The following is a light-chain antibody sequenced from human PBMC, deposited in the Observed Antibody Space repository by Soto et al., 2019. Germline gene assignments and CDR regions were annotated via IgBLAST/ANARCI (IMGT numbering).Light chain of an antibody. CDR1: QSVSSN. Sequence: EIVMTQSPATLSVSPGERATLSCRASQSVSSNLAWYQQKPGQAPRLLIYGASPRATGIPARFSGSGSGTECTLTISSLQSEDFAGYYCQQYNNWPAWTFGQGTKVDIK. V-gene: IGKV3-15*01. J-gene: IGKJ1*01. CDR2: GAS. CDR3: QQYNNWPAWT.